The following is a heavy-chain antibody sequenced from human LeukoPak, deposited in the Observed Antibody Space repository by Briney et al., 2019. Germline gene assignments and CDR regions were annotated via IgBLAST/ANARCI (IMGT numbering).Heavy chain of an antibody. CDR3: VRVKGSYFDY. D-gene: IGHD2-15*01. CDR2: ISSSGSAI. J-gene: IGHJ4*02. CDR1: GFPLSSYS. Sequence: GGSLRLSCAASGFPLSSYSINWVRQAPGKGLEWVSYISSSGSAIYYVDSVKGRFTVSRDNATNSLFLQMNSPRAEDTAVYYCVRVKGSYFDYWGQGALVTVSS. V-gene: IGHV3-48*01.